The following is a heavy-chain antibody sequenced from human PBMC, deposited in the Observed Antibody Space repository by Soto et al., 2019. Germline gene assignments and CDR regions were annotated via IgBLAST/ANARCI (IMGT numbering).Heavy chain of an antibody. CDR3: ARERVGYGMDV. CDR2: INHSGST. D-gene: IGHD1-26*01. Sequence: SETLSLTCAVYGGSFSGYYWSWIRQPPGKGLEWIGEINHSGSTNYNPSLKSRVTISVDTSKNQFSLKLSSVTAADTAVYYCARERVGYGMDVWGQGTTVTVSS. J-gene: IGHJ6*02. CDR1: GGSFSGYY. V-gene: IGHV4-34*01.